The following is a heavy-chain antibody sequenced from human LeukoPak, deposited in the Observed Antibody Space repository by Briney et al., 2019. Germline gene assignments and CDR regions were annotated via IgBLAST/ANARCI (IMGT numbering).Heavy chain of an antibody. J-gene: IGHJ5*02. V-gene: IGHV4-59*08. CDR1: GGSISNYY. Sequence: KPWEPLSLTCTVSGGSISNYYWSWIRQPPGKGLEWIGYIYYTGGTYYSPSLKSRVTISVDTSKNQFSLELSSVTAADTAVYYCARHGYDYGDYNWFDPWGQGTLVTVSS. CDR3: ARHGYDYGDYNWFDP. CDR2: IYYTGGT. D-gene: IGHD4-17*01.